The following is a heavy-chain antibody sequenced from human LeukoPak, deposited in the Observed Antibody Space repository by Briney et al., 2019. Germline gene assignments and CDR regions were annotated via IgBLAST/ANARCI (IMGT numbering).Heavy chain of an antibody. Sequence: ASVKVSCKASGYTFTSYGISWVRQAPGQGLEWMGWISAYNGNTNYAQKLQGRVTMTTDTYTSTAYMELRSLRSDDTAVYYCARVHARITMIVVVSEGGTDFDYWGQGTLVTVSS. V-gene: IGHV1-18*01. D-gene: IGHD3-22*01. CDR3: ARVHARITMIVVVSEGGTDFDY. CDR1: GYTFTSYG. J-gene: IGHJ4*02. CDR2: ISAYNGNT.